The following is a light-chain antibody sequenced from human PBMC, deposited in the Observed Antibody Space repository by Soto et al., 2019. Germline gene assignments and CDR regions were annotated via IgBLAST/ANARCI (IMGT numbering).Light chain of an antibody. CDR3: SSFTSGGTWV. Sequence: QSALTQPASVSGSPGQSITISCTGTSSDVGAYNHVSWYQQHPGKVPKVMIYEVNNRPSGVSNRFSASKSGNTASLTISGLQAEDEATYYCSSFTSGGTWVFGGGPKLTVL. CDR1: SSDVGAYNH. J-gene: IGLJ3*02. CDR2: EVN. V-gene: IGLV2-14*03.